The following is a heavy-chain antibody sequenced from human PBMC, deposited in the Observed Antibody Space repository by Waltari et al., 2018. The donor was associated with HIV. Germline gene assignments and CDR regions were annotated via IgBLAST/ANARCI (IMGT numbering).Heavy chain of an antibody. CDR2: ISSSGNTM. Sequence: QVQLVESGGGLVRPGRSLTLSCAASGFTFSDYYMIWLRQAPGKGLEWVASISSSGNTMYYADSRGGRFAISRDNAQNSVSLGMSSLRAEDTAVYYCARYMARWHGELYPERYKYYAVDVWGQGTSVTVSS. V-gene: IGHV3-11*01. D-gene: IGHD3-16*01. CDR3: ARYMARWHGELYPERYKYYAVDV. CDR1: GFTFSDYY. J-gene: IGHJ6*02.